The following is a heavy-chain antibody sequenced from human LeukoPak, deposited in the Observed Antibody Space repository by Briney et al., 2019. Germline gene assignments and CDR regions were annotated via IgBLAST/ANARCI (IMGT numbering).Heavy chain of an antibody. CDR1: GFSFSSLS. CDR3: AKDARRSNGWYFFDH. CDR2: ITDAGDTT. D-gene: IGHD6-19*01. Sequence: PGGSLRLSCAASGFSFSSLSICWVPPAPEKGREWVSAITDAGDTTYYAASVRGRFPISRDNSRNTIYLQMNSLRAEDTAGYYCAKDARRSNGWYFFDHWGQGALVTVSS. J-gene: IGHJ4*02. V-gene: IGHV3-23*01.